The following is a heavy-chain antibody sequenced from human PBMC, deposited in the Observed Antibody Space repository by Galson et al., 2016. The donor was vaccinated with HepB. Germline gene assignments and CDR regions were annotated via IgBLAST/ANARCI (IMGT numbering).Heavy chain of an antibody. CDR2: VKRDGSER. J-gene: IGHJ4*02. D-gene: IGHD1-14*01. V-gene: IGHV3-7*03. CDR3: ARGANRGRPFDY. CDR1: GFTFSAYW. Sequence: SLRLSCAAPGFTFSAYWISWVRQAPGKGLEWVAHVKRDGSERYYVHSVKGRFTITRDNAKNSLFLQMNSLRVEDTAVYYCARGANRGRPFDYWGQGTLVTVSS.